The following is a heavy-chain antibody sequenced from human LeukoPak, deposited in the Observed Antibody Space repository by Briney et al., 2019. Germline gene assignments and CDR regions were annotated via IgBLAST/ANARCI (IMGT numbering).Heavy chain of an antibody. J-gene: IGHJ5*02. Sequence: PGGSLRLSCAASGFTFSNNRMSWVRQAPGKGLEWVSVIYSDGTAYYADSVKCRFTISRDNSKSTVYLQMKSLRADDTAVYYCVRDLTWGQGTLVTVSS. CDR2: IYSDGTA. CDR3: VRDLT. V-gene: IGHV3-53*01. CDR1: GFTFSNNR.